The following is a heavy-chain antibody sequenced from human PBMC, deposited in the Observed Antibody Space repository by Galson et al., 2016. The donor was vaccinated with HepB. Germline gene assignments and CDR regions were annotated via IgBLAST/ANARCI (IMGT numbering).Heavy chain of an antibody. CDR2: IYYSGST. D-gene: IGHD4-17*01. CDR1: GGSITGSSYY. Sequence: SETLYLNCTVSGGSITGSSYYWGWIRQPPGKGLELIGSIYYSGSTYYNPSLKSRVTISVDTSKNQFSLKLSSVTAADTAVYYCARIGYGDYWAGIMDVWGQGTTVTVSS. V-gene: IGHV4-39*01. CDR3: ARIGYGDYWAGIMDV. J-gene: IGHJ6*02.